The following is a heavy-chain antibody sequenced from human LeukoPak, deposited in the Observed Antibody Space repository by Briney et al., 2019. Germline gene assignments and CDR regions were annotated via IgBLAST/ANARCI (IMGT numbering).Heavy chain of an antibody. D-gene: IGHD5-12*01. CDR2: ISAYNGNT. J-gene: IGHJ3*02. Sequence: ASVKVSCKASGYTFTSYGISWVRQAPGQGLEWMGWISAYNGNTNYAQKLQGRVTMTTDTSTSTAYMELRSLRSDDTAVYYCARDKNSGYETDIDAFDIWGQGTMVTVSS. V-gene: IGHV1-18*01. CDR3: ARDKNSGYETDIDAFDI. CDR1: GYTFTSYG.